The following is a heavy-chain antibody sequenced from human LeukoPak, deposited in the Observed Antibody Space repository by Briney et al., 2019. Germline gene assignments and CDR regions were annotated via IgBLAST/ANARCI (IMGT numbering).Heavy chain of an antibody. V-gene: IGHV4-34*01. J-gene: IGHJ3*02. Sequence: PSETLSLTCAVYGGSFSGYYWSWIRQPPGKGLEWIGEINHSGSTNYNPSLKSRVTISVDTSKNQFSLKLSSVTAADTAVYYCARARWDYYDSSGYYYGARKSSYAFDIWGQGTMVTVSS. CDR3: ARARWDYYDSSGYYYGARKSSYAFDI. CDR2: INHSGST. D-gene: IGHD3-22*01. CDR1: GGSFSGYY.